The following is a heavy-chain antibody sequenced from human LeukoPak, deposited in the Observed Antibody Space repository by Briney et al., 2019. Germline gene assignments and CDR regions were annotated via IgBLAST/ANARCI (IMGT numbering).Heavy chain of an antibody. V-gene: IGHV3-30*18. CDR2: ISYDGSNK. J-gene: IGHJ6*04. D-gene: IGHD1-1*01. CDR3: AKDPRVVWNDDYYYYGMDV. Sequence: PGGSLRLSCAASGLTFSSYGMHWVRQAPGKGLEWVAVISYDGSNKYYADSVKGRFTISRDNSKNTLYLQMNSLRAEDTAVYYCAKDPRVVWNDDYYYYGMDVWGKGTTVTVSS. CDR1: GLTFSSYG.